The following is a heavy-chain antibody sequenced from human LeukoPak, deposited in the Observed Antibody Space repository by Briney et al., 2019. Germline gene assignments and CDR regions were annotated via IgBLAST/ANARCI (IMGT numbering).Heavy chain of an antibody. Sequence: ASVKVSCKASGYTFTSYDINWVRQATGQGLEWMGWMNPNSGNSGYAQKFQGRVTMTRSTSLNTAYMELSSLRSEDTAVYYCARGQTEHDSSGSHYHNGMDVWGQGTTVTVSS. CDR3: ARGQTEHDSSGSHYHNGMDV. CDR2: MNPNSGNS. V-gene: IGHV1-8*01. D-gene: IGHD3-22*01. CDR1: GYTFTSYD. J-gene: IGHJ6*02.